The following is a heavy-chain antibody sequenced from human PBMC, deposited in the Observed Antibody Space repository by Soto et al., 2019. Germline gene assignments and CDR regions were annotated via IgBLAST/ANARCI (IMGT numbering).Heavy chain of an antibody. Sequence: QVQLQESGPGLVKPSQTLSLTCTVSGGSITSGGYYWSWIRQHTGKGLEWIGYTYYSGSTYYNPSLYSRVTISIDTSKNQFSLKLNSVTAADTAVYYCARGLAYCGGDCSSTYGMDVWGQGTTVTVSS. CDR2: TYYSGST. CDR3: ARGLAYCGGDCSSTYGMDV. J-gene: IGHJ6*02. CDR1: GGSITSGGYY. D-gene: IGHD2-21*01. V-gene: IGHV4-31*03.